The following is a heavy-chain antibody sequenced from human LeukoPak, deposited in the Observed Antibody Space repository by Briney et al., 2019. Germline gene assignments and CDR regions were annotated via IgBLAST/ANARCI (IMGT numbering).Heavy chain of an antibody. Sequence: SETLSLTCAAYGGSFSGYYWSWIRQPPGKGLEWIGEINHSGSTNYNPSLKSRVTISVDTSKNQFSLKLSSVTAADTAVYYCARQYSSSWTTFLFDYWGQGTLVTVSS. J-gene: IGHJ4*02. CDR3: ARQYSSSWTTFLFDY. D-gene: IGHD6-13*01. CDR1: GGSFSGYY. CDR2: INHSGST. V-gene: IGHV4-34*01.